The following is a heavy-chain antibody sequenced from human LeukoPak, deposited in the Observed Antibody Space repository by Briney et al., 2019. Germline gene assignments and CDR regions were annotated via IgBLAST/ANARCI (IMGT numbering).Heavy chain of an antibody. CDR1: GFTFSSYS. V-gene: IGHV3-21*01. J-gene: IGHJ4*02. Sequence: GGSLRLSCAAPGFTFSSYSMNWVRQAPGKGLEWVSSISSSSSYIYYADSVKGRFTISRDNAKNSLYLQMNSLRAEGTAVYYCARAAHSGYDFDYWGQGTLVTVSS. CDR3: ARAAHSGYDFDY. D-gene: IGHD5-12*01. CDR2: ISSSSSYI.